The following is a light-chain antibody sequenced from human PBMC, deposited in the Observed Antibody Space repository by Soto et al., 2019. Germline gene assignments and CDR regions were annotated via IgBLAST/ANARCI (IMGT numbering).Light chain of an antibody. V-gene: IGLV2-14*01. J-gene: IGLJ2*01. CDR3: SSYTSSNPHVV. CDR2: EVS. Sequence: QSALTQPASGSGSPXXXITISCXXXXXXVGGYNYVSWYQQHPGKAPKLMIYEVSNRPSGVSNRFSGSKSGHTASLTISGLQAEDESDFYCSSYTSSNPHVVFGGGTKLTVL. CDR1: XXXVGGYNY.